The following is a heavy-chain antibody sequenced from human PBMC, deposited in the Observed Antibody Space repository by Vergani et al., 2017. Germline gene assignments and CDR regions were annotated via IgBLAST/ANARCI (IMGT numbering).Heavy chain of an antibody. J-gene: IGHJ4*02. D-gene: IGHD3-10*02. CDR2: IYITGST. CDR3: ARGCGGVRCSGNYNFDV. CDR1: GGSISSDSYY. V-gene: IGHV4-61*02. Sequence: QVQLQESGPGLVKPSQTLSLTCTVSGGSISSDSYYWNWIRQPAGKGLEWIGRIYITGSTNYNPSLKSRVTISVDTSKNQLSLSLTSVTAADTAVYYCARGCGGVRCSGNYNFDVWGQGTLVTVSS.